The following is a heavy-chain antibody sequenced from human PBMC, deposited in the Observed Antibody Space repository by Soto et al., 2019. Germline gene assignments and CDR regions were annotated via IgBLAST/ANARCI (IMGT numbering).Heavy chain of an antibody. J-gene: IGHJ5*02. CDR1: GGSISSYF. V-gene: IGHV4-59*08. D-gene: IGHD4-17*01. Sequence: PSETLSLTCTVSGGSISSYFWSWIRQPPGKGLEWIGHIYYSGNIKYNPSLKSRLTISVDTSKNQFSLKVNSVTAADTAVYYCATTYGGNSFAFDPWGPGTLVTVSS. CDR3: ATTYGGNSFAFDP. CDR2: IYYSGNI.